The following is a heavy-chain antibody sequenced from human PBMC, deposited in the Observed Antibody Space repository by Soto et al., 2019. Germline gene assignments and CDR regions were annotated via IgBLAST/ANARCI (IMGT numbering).Heavy chain of an antibody. J-gene: IGHJ6*02. CDR1: RFTFSSYA. V-gene: IGHV3-33*01. CDR3: ARALLDYSLPFFQYGIDV. D-gene: IGHD4-4*01. CDR2: IWYDGGNK. Sequence: QEKLVESGGGVVQPGKSLRLSCEVSRFTFSSYAMNWVRQAPGRGLEWDALIWYDGGNKYYADSVKGRFSISRDNSRNTLYLHMNSLRAEDTAVYYCARALLDYSLPFFQYGIDVWGQGTTVIVSS.